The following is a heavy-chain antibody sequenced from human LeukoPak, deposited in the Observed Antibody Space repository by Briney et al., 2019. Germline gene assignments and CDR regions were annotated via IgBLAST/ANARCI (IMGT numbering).Heavy chain of an antibody. J-gene: IGHJ5*02. CDR3: ARDLGRLGELSLRFDP. Sequence: PSETLSLTCSVSGGSISSSSYYWAWIRQPPGKRLEWIGSIHYSGRTYNNPSLKSRVTMSADTSKNQFSLKLSSVTAADTAVYYCARDLGRLGELSLRFDPWGQGTLVTVSS. CDR1: GGSISSSSYY. CDR2: IHYSGRT. V-gene: IGHV4-39*07. D-gene: IGHD3-16*02.